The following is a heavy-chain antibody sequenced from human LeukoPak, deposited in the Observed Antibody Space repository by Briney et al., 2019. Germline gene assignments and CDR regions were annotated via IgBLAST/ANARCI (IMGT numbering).Heavy chain of an antibody. Sequence: PSETLSLTCAVYGGSFSGYYWSWIRQPPGEGLEWIGEINHSGSTNYNPSLKSRVTISVDTSKNQFSLKLSSVTAADTAVYYCARGGYYGSGSYDLWGQGTLVTVSS. CDR2: INHSGST. CDR3: ARGGYYGSGSYDL. D-gene: IGHD3-10*01. CDR1: GGSFSGYY. V-gene: IGHV4-34*01. J-gene: IGHJ5*02.